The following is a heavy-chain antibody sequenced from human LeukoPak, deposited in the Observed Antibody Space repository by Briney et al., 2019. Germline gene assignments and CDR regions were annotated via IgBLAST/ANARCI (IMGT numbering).Heavy chain of an antibody. Sequence: ASVKVSCKAPGYTLTDYYMHWVRQAPGQGLEWMGRINPNSGGTNYAQKFQGRVTMTRDTSISTVYMELSRLRSDDTAVYYCARVGYYESSGYYEYWGQGTLVTVSS. J-gene: IGHJ4*02. V-gene: IGHV1-2*06. CDR1: GYTLTDYY. CDR3: ARVGYYESSGYYEY. D-gene: IGHD3-22*01. CDR2: INPNSGGT.